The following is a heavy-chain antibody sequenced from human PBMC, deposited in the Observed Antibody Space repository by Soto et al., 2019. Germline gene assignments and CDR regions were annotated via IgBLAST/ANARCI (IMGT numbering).Heavy chain of an antibody. V-gene: IGHV3-53*01. CDR1: GFTVSNTY. J-gene: IGHJ5*02. Sequence: GGSLRLSCAASGFTVSNTYMTWVRQPPGKGLECVSVIYTAGGTNCADSVKGRFIISRDNFKNTLYLQMNSLRAEDTAVYYCARALPVAKGGFDPWGQGTLVTVSS. CDR2: IYTAGGT. D-gene: IGHD2-2*01. CDR3: ARALPVAKGGFDP.